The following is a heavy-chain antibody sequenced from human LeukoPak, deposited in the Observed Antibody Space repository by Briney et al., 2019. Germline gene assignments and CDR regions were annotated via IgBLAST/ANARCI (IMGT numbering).Heavy chain of an antibody. CDR1: GFTFSSYA. CDR2: IGGSGGST. D-gene: IGHD3-9*01. Sequence: GGSLRLSCAASGFTFSSYAMSWVRQAPGKGLELVSAIGGSGGSTYYADSVKGRFTIARDNSENTLYLQMNSLRAEDTAVYCCAKSRNTGYSLFDYWGQGTLVTVSS. V-gene: IGHV3-23*01. CDR3: AKSRNTGYSLFDY. J-gene: IGHJ4*02.